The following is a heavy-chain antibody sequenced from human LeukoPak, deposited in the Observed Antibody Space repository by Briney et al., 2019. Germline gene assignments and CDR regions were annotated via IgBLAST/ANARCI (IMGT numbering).Heavy chain of an antibody. D-gene: IGHD5-18*01. V-gene: IGHV1-69*13. CDR2: IIPIFGTA. J-gene: IGHJ4*02. CDR1: GGTFSSYA. Sequence: VKVSCKASGGTFSSYAISWVRQAPGQGLEWMGGIIPIFGTASYAQKFQGRVTITADKSTSTAYMELSSLRSEDTAVYYCARTLLNTAIMERFDYWGQGTLVTVSS. CDR3: ARTLLNTAIMERFDY.